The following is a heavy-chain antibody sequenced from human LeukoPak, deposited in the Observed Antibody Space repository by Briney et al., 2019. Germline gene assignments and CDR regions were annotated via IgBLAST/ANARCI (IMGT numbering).Heavy chain of an antibody. V-gene: IGHV1-69*13. D-gene: IGHD3-10*01. J-gene: IGHJ5*02. Sequence: SVKVSCKASGGTFSSYAISWVRQAPGQGLEWMGGIIPIFGTANYAQKFQGRVTITADESTSTAYMELSSLRSEDTAVYYCASVYYYGSGSYYNSWFDPWGQGTLVTVSS. CDR1: GGTFSSYA. CDR2: IIPIFGTA. CDR3: ASVYYYGSGSYYNSWFDP.